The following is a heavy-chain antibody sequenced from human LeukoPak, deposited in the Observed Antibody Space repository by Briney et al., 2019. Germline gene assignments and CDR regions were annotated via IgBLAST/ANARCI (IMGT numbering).Heavy chain of an antibody. CDR2: ISWNSGSI. V-gene: IGHV3-9*03. D-gene: IGHD1-26*01. Sequence: GGSLRLSCAASGFTFDDYAMHWVRQAPGKGPEWVSGISWNSGSIGYADSVKGRFTISRDNAKNSLYLQMNSLRAEDMALYYCAKDTLVGATTGAFDIWGQGTMVTVSS. J-gene: IGHJ3*02. CDR3: AKDTLVGATTGAFDI. CDR1: GFTFDDYA.